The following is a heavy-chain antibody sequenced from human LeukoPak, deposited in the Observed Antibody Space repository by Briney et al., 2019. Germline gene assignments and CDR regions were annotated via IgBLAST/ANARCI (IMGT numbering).Heavy chain of an antibody. CDR3: SKTDYRGNGSPTHFDF. Sequence: PGGSLRLSCAASGFTFSTFAMTWVRQAPGMGLEWASAVSGNGVYKFYGDSVKGRFTISRDNSNNTLLLQMNSLRAEDTARYYCSKTDYRGNGSPTHFDFWGQGTLVTVSS. D-gene: IGHD4-11*01. J-gene: IGHJ4*02. CDR2: VSGNGVYK. V-gene: IGHV3-23*01. CDR1: GFTFSTFA.